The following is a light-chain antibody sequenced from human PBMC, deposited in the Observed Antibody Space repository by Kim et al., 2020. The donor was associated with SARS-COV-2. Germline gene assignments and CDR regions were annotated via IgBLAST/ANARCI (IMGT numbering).Light chain of an antibody. CDR2: GKN. V-gene: IGLV3-19*01. CDR3: NSRDNSVNHLV. Sequence: SSELTQDPAVSVALGQTVRITCQGDSLRSYYASWYQQKPGQAPVLVIYGKNNRPSGIPDRFSGSSSGNTASLTVTGAQAEDEADYYCNSRDNSVNHLVFG. J-gene: IGLJ2*01. CDR1: SLRSYY.